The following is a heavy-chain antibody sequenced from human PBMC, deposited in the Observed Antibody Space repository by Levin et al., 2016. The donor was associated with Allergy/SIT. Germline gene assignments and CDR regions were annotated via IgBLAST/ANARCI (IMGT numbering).Heavy chain of an antibody. D-gene: IGHD2-2*01. J-gene: IGHJ6*03. CDR3: ARMAGDIVVVPAAPRGYYYYYYMDV. CDR1: GFSLSTSGMC. Sequence: SGPTLVKPTQTLTLTCTFSGFSLSTSGMCVSWIRQPPGKALEWLALIDWDDDKYYSTSLRTRLTISKDTSKNQVVLTMTNMDPVDTATYYCARMAGDIVVVPAAPRGYYYYYYMDVWGKGTTVTVSS. V-gene: IGHV2-70*01. CDR2: IDWDDDK.